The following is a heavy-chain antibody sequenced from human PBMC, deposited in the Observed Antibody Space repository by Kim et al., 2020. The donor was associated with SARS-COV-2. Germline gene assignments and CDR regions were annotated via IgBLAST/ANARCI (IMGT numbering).Heavy chain of an antibody. CDR2: THFTGKT. CDR3: VTKRADRSGFIDY. J-gene: IGHJ4*02. V-gene: IGHV4-59*01. CDR1: GDSKDNYY. D-gene: IGHD3-22*01. Sequence: SETLSLTCTVSGDSKDNYYWSWVRQPPGKGLEWIGYTHFTGKTNYHPSLMSRVTISTDTSKTQFSLQLTSVTAADTAVYYCVTKRADRSGFIDYWGQGTLVPLPS.